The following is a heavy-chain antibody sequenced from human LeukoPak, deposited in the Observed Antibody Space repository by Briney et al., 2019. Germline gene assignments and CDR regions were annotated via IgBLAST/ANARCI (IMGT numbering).Heavy chain of an antibody. CDR2: IYYSGST. CDR3: ARERNSVVDP. J-gene: IGHJ5*02. Sequence: SQTLSLTCTVSGGSISSGGYYWSWIRQHPGKGLEWIGYIYYSGSTYYNPSLESRVTILVDTSKNQFSLKLSSVTAADTAVYYCARERNSVVDPWGQGTLVTVSS. D-gene: IGHD2-21*01. CDR1: GGSISSGGYY. V-gene: IGHV4-31*03.